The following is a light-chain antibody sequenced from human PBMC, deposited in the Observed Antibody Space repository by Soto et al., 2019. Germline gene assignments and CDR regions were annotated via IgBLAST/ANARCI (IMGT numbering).Light chain of an antibody. J-gene: IGKJ1*01. CDR2: DTS. Sequence: IVMTQSPDTLSVSPGERATLHCRASQSVSGKLAWYQQKPGQSPRLLMFDTSARATGVPTRFRGSGSGTEFTLSISGLQSEYFAVYYCQQYKDWPPTTFGQGTKVEVK. CDR3: QQYKDWPPTT. V-gene: IGKV3-15*01. CDR1: QSVSGK.